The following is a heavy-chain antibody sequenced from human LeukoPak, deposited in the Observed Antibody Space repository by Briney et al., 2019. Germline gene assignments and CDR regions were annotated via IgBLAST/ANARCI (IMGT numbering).Heavy chain of an antibody. J-gene: IGHJ4*02. CDR2: IYPGDSDA. V-gene: IGHV5-51*01. Sequence: RGESLKISCKGSGYSFSTYWIAWVRQMPGKGLEWMGIIYPGDSDARYNPSFQGQVTISVDTSITTAHLQWSSLKASDTAIYYCAISLGLSDTYWDFWGQGTLVTVTS. CDR3: AISLGLSDTYWDF. D-gene: IGHD2-8*02. CDR1: GYSFSTYW.